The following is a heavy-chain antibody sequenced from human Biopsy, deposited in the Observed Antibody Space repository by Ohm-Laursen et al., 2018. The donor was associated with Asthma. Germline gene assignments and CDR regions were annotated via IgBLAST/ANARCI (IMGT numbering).Heavy chain of an antibody. V-gene: IGHV1-2*06. J-gene: IGHJ4*02. Sequence: ATVKISCKASGYPFIGYHIHWMRQAPGQGLEWMGRINPNSGATNYVQKFQGRVTMTRDTSISTAYMELSSLRSEDTAVYYCARAGALIVGATMGYWGQGTLVTVSS. CDR1: GYPFIGYH. CDR2: INPNSGAT. D-gene: IGHD1-26*01. CDR3: ARAGALIVGATMGY.